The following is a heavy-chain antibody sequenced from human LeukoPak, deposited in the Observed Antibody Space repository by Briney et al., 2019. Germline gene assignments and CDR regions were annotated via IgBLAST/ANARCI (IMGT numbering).Heavy chain of an antibody. CDR1: GYTFTSYY. D-gene: IGHD6-13*01. V-gene: IGHV1-46*01. CDR2: INPSGGST. J-gene: IGHJ4*02. CDR3: ARDSAAAGTFDY. Sequence: ASVKVSCKASGYTFTSYYMHWVRQAPGQGLEWMGIINPSGGSTSYAQKFQGRVTMTRDTSTSTVYMELSSLRSEDTAVYYCARDSAAAGTFDYWGQGTLVTISS.